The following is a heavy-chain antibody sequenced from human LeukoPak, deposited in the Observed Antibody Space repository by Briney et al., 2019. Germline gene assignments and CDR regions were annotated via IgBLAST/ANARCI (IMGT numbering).Heavy chain of an antibody. CDR3: ARGMYYYDSSFDC. J-gene: IGHJ4*02. CDR2: INPTSGGT. Sequence: EWMGWINPTSGGTNYAQKFQGRVTMTRDTSISTAYMELSRLRSDDTAVYYCARGMYYYDSSFDCWGQGTLVTVSS. D-gene: IGHD3-22*01. V-gene: IGHV1-2*02.